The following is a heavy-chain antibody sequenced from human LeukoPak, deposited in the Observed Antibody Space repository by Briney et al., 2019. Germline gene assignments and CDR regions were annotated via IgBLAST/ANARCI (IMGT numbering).Heavy chain of an antibody. CDR2: ISNSGTPV. CDR1: GFTFSSFG. V-gene: IGHV3-48*03. D-gene: IGHD1-26*01. Sequence: GGSLRLSCAASGFTFSSFGLNCVRQAPGKGLEWVSYISNSGTPVYYADSVRGRFTFSRDNAKNSLYLQMNSLRAEDTAVYYCARKVLSGSRYFDYWGQGALVTVSS. CDR3: ARKVLSGSRYFDY. J-gene: IGHJ4*02.